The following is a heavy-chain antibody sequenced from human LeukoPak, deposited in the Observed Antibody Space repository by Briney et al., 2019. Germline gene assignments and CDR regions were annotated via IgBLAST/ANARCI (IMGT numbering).Heavy chain of an antibody. CDR1: GFTFSDAY. CDR2: IISRADGGTV. D-gene: IGHD4-23*01. J-gene: IGHJ5*02. V-gene: IGHV3-15*01. CDR3: TTDRWS. Sequence: GGSLRLSCAASGFTFSDAYMSWARQAPGEGLEWVGRIISRADGGTVDYGAPVKGRFIISRDDSKNTLYLQMNSLKIEDTAVYYCTTDRWSWGQGTLVTVSS.